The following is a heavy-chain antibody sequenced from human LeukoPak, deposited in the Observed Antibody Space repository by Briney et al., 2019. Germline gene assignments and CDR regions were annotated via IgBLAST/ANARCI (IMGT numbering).Heavy chain of an antibody. V-gene: IGHV3-11*04. D-gene: IGHD3-16*02. CDR3: ARSVDYVWGSYRLPDY. CDR1: GFSFSDHH. J-gene: IGHJ4*02. Sequence: PGGSLRLSCAASGFSFSDHHMSWIRQAPGKGLEWISDISSSGKTTHYADSVKGRFTISRDNAENSLFLQMNSLRAEDTAVYYCARSVDYVWGSYRLPDYWGQGTLATVSS. CDR2: ISSSGKTT.